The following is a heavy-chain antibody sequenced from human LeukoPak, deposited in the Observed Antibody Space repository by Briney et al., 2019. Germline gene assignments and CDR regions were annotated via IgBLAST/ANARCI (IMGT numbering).Heavy chain of an antibody. D-gene: IGHD3-22*01. Sequence: SETLSLTCTVSGGSISSYYWSWIRQPPGKGLEWIGYIYYSGSTNYNPSLKSRVTISVDTSKNQFSLKLSSVTAADTAVYYCAREFRDYYDSSGYYSTANAFDIWGQGTMVTVSS. V-gene: IGHV4-59*01. CDR1: GGSISSYY. CDR2: IYYSGST. CDR3: AREFRDYYDSSGYYSTANAFDI. J-gene: IGHJ3*02.